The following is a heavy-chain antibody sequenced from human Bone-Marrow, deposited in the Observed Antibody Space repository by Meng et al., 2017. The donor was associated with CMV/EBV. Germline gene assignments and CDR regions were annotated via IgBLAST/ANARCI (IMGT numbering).Heavy chain of an antibody. CDR2: INPNSGGT. CDR3: ARGGRGIVVVPAAQGY. D-gene: IGHD2-2*01. J-gene: IGHJ4*02. Sequence: ASVKVSCKASGYTFTGYYMHWVRQAPGQGLEWMGWINPNSGGTNYAQKFQGRVTMTRDTSISTAYMELSRLRSDDTAVYYCARGGRGIVVVPAAQGYWGQGTRVTVSS. V-gene: IGHV1-2*02. CDR1: GYTFTGYY.